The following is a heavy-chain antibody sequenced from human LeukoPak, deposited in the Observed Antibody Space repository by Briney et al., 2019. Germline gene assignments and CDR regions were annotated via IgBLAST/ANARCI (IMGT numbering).Heavy chain of an antibody. Sequence: PGGSLRLSCAASGFTFSSYAMHWVRQAPGKGLEYVSAISSNGGSTYYANSVKGRFTISRDNSKNSLYLQMNSLRAEDTALYYCARRFTAYSYYFDYWGQGTLVTVSS. D-gene: IGHD2-15*01. CDR3: ARRFTAYSYYFDY. CDR1: GFTFSSYA. J-gene: IGHJ4*02. CDR2: ISSNGGST. V-gene: IGHV3-64*01.